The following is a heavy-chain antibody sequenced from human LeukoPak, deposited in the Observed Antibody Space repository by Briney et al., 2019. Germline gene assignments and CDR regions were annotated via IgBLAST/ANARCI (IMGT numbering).Heavy chain of an antibody. CDR3: EAYGSV. Sequence: GGSLRLSCAASGLIFSNYWMTWVRQAPGKGLEWVANIKEDGSETYYVDSVKGRFTISRDNDKNTLYLQMNSLRTEDTAVYYCEAYGSVWGQGTLVIVSS. J-gene: IGHJ4*02. V-gene: IGHV3-7*03. CDR2: IKEDGSET. CDR1: GLIFSNYW. D-gene: IGHD3-10*01.